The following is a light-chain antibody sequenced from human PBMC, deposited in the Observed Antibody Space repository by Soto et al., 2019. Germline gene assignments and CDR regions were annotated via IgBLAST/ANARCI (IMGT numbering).Light chain of an antibody. CDR2: GAS. V-gene: IGKV1-6*01. CDR1: QDIRNF. Sequence: AIQMTQSPTSLSASVGDRVTISCRASQDIRNFLGWYQQKSGEAPKLLLYGASTLESGVPSRFSGCGFGTDFTLTISSLQAEDFATYYCLQDDGYPWTFGQGTKVEI. CDR3: LQDDGYPWT. J-gene: IGKJ1*01.